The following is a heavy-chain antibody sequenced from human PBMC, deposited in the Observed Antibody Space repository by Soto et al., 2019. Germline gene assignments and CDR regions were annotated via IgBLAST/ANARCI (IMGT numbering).Heavy chain of an antibody. CDR2: ISWNSDNI. D-gene: IGHD4-4*01. CDR1: GFTFDDYA. V-gene: IGHV3-9*01. CDR3: AKDLYSNYGDAFDI. J-gene: IGHJ3*02. Sequence: GGSLRLSCAASGFTFDDYAMHWVRQAPGKGLEWVSGISWNSDNIVYADSVKGRFTISRDNAKNSLYLQMNSLRAEDTALYYCAKDLYSNYGDAFDIWGQGTMVTVS.